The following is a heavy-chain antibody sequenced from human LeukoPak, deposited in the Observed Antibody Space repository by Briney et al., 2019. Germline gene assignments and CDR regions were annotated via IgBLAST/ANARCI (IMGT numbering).Heavy chain of an antibody. CDR3: ARAFTSRREKPKENWFDP. D-gene: IGHD3-16*01. V-gene: IGHV4-34*01. CDR2: INHSGST. CDR1: GGSFSGYY. Sequence: SETLSLTCAVYGGSFSGYYWSWIRQPPGKGLEWIGEINHSGSTNYNPSLKSRVTISVDTSKNQFSLKLSSVTAADTAVYYCARAFTSRREKPKENWFDPWGQGTLVTVSS. J-gene: IGHJ5*02.